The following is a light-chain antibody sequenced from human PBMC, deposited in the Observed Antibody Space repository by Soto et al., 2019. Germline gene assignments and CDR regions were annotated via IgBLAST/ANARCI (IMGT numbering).Light chain of an antibody. CDR3: QQSYSTPLT. V-gene: IGKV1-39*01. CDR2: AAS. J-gene: IGKJ4*01. CDR1: QSIRSY. Sequence: DIQMTQSPSSLSASVGDRVTITCRASQSIRSYLNWYQQNPGKAPNLLIYAASSLQSGVPSRFSGSGSGTDFTLTISSLQPEDFATYYCQQSYSTPLTFGGGTKVEIK.